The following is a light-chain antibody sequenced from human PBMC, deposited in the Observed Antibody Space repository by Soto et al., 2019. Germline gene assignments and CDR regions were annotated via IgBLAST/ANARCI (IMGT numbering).Light chain of an antibody. J-gene: IGLJ1*01. CDR3: AAWDDSLNGLV. CDR1: SSNIGSNT. V-gene: IGLV1-44*01. Sequence: QSVLTQPPSASGTPGQRVTISCSGSSSNIGSNTVNWYQQLPGTAPKLLIYNNNQRPSGVLDRFSGSKSGTSPSLAISGLQSEDEADYYCAAWDDSLNGLVFGTGTKLTVL. CDR2: NNN.